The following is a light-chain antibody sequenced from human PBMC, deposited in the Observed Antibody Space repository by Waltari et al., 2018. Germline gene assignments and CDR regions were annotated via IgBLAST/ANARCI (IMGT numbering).Light chain of an antibody. CDR3: QQYNIYSWT. J-gene: IGKJ1*01. V-gene: IGKV1-5*03. CDR2: KAS. Sequence: DIQMTQSPSTLSASVGDRVTITCRASQSIKSWLAWYQQKPGKAPKLLIYKASSLESGVPSRFSGSGSGTEFTLTISSLQPDDCATYYCQQYNIYSWTFGQGTKVEI. CDR1: QSIKSW.